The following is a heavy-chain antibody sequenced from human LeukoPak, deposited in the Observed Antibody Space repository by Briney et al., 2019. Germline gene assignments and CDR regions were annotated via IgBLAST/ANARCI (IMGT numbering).Heavy chain of an antibody. Sequence: GGSLRLSCAASEFTFSRYWMSWVRQAPGKGLEWVANMNQDGSEKYYVDSVQGRFTISRGNAKNSLYLQMNSLRAEDTAVYYCARQLRGVIVVVITAMDHPFDIWGQGTMVTVSS. J-gene: IGHJ3*02. V-gene: IGHV3-7*01. CDR2: MNQDGSEK. CDR3: ARQLRGVIVVVITAMDHPFDI. D-gene: IGHD3-22*01. CDR1: EFTFSRYW.